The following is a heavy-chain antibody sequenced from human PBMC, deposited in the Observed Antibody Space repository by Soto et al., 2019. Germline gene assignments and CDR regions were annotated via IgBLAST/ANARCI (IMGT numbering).Heavy chain of an antibody. CDR2: MNAGNGNT. Sequence: ASVKVSCKASGYTFTSYDINWVRQATGQRLEWMGWMNAGNGNTEYSQKFQGRVTITRDTSTSTAYMELSSLRSEDTAVYYCARDQGDYEIDYWGQGTLVTVSS. CDR3: ARDQGDYEIDY. D-gene: IGHD3-22*01. J-gene: IGHJ4*02. CDR1: GYTFTSYD. V-gene: IGHV1-3*01.